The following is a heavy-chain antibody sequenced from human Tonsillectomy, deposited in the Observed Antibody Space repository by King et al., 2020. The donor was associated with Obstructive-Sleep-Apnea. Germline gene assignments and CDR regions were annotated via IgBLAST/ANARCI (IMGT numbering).Heavy chain of an antibody. V-gene: IGHV5-51*01. CDR1: GYTFTNYW. J-gene: IGHJ4*02. D-gene: IGHD1/OR15-1a*01. Sequence: VQLVESGAEVKKPGESLKLSCKGSGYTFTNYWIGWVRQMPGKGLEVMGFIFPGDSDTRFSPSFQGQVTMSVEASSSTAYLQWRTLKASDTAMYYCARLWNSDYLDYWGPGTLVAVSS. CDR2: IFPGDSDT. CDR3: ARLWNSDYLDY.